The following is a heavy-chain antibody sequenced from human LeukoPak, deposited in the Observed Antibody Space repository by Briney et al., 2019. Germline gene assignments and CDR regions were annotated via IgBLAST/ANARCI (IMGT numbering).Heavy chain of an antibody. Sequence: GGSLRLSCVGSGFTFSNAWVRWVRLTPEKGLEWLGRVKSETDGGTRDHAAPVKGRFNISRDDSSNTVFLQMSSLKIDDTAVYYCTVDRLFFQFWGQGSLVTVSS. V-gene: IGHV3-15*01. CDR2: VKSETDGGTR. J-gene: IGHJ4*02. D-gene: IGHD3-3*01. CDR3: TVDRLFFQF. CDR1: GFTFSNAW.